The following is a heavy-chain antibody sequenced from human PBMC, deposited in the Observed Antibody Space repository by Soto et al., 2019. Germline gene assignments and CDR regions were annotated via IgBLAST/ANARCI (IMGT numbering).Heavy chain of an antibody. CDR2: IWYDGSNK. CDR3: ARDASGYDWDSSYFDY. V-gene: IGHV3-33*01. Sequence: GGSLRLSCAASGFTFSSYGMHWVRQAPGKGLEWVAVIWYDGSNKYYADSVKGRFTISRDNSKNTLYLQMNSLRAEDTAVYYCARDASGYDWDSSYFDYWGQGTLVTVSS. D-gene: IGHD5-12*01. CDR1: GFTFSSYG. J-gene: IGHJ4*02.